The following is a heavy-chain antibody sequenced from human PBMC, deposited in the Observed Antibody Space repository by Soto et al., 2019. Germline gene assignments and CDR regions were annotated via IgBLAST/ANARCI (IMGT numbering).Heavy chain of an antibody. CDR2: INPSGGST. D-gene: IGHD3-10*01. J-gene: IGHJ6*02. CDR3: ARDGYGSGGMDV. V-gene: IGHV1-46*01. CDR1: GYTFTSYY. Sequence: QVQLVQSGAEVKKPGASVKVSCKASGYTFTSYYMHWVRQAPGQGLEWMGIINPSGGSTSDEQKFQGRGTMARDTSTSTVYMELSSLRSEDTAVYYCARDGYGSGGMDVWGQGTTVTVSS.